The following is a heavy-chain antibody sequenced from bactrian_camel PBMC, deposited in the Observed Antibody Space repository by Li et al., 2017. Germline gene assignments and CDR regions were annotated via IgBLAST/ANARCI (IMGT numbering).Heavy chain of an antibody. V-gene: IGHV3-2*01. CDR2: IDLTTGTT. Sequence: HVQLVESGGGSVQAGGSQRLSCAAPGMDRGTRDMAWFRQYPGEEREGVARIDLTTGTTAYADSVKGRFTISRDNNKGTLSLQMNSLKPEDTAMYYCAAGREPLIGGRSGGRWFLGRHFGYWGQGTQVTVS. CDR3: AAGREPLIGGRSGGRWFLGRHFGY. D-gene: IGHD6*01. CDR1: GMDRGTRD. J-gene: IGHJ6*01.